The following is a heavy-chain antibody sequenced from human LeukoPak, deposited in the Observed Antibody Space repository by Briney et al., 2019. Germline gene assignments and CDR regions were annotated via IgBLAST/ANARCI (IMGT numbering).Heavy chain of an antibody. D-gene: IGHD3-16*01. V-gene: IGHV1-18*04. CDR2: ISTFNGYT. J-gene: IGHJ4*02. CDR3: ARGEFYYDL. Sequence: ASVKVSCKHSGYIFTSNSIIWVWQASGQQLEWMGWISTFNGYTKYAQNLQGRITMTRDTSTRTVYLEMRNLRSDDTAVYFCARGEFYYDLLGQGTLVTVSS. CDR1: GYIFTSNS.